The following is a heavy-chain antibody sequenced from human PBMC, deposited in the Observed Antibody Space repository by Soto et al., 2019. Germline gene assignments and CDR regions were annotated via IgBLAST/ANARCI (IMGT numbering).Heavy chain of an antibody. J-gene: IGHJ6*02. D-gene: IGHD3-10*01. V-gene: IGHV1-8*01. Sequence: ASVKVSCKASGYTFTSYDINWVRQATGQGLEWMGWMNPNSGNTGYAQKFQGRVTMTRNTSISTAYMELSSLRSEDTAVYYCARDRGVRYYYYGMDVWGQGPTVPVSS. CDR1: GYTFTSYD. CDR3: ARDRGVRYYYYGMDV. CDR2: MNPNSGNT.